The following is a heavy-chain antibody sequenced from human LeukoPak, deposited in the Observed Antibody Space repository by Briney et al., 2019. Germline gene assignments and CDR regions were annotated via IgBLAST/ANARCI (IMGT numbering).Heavy chain of an antibody. Sequence: ASVKVSCKASGYTFTSYDINWVRQATGQGLEWMGWMNPNSGNTGYAQEFQGRVTITRNTSISTAYMELSSLRSEDTAVYYCARGYTMYSSSSGYWGQGTLVTVSS. V-gene: IGHV1-8*03. J-gene: IGHJ4*02. CDR2: MNPNSGNT. D-gene: IGHD6-6*01. CDR1: GYTFTSYD. CDR3: ARGYTMYSSSSGY.